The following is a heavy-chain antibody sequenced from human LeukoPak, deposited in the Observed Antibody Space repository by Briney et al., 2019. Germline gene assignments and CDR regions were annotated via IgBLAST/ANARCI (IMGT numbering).Heavy chain of an antibody. CDR1: GFTFSSYA. CDR3: ARDKVAYYSTSGWADY. CDR2: ITGSGGST. V-gene: IGHV3-23*01. Sequence: GGSLRLSCAASGFTFSSYAMTWVRQAPGKGLEWVSTITGSGGSTYYADSVKGRFTISRDRSKNTLYLQMNSLRAEDTAVYYCARDKVAYYSTSGWADYWGQGTLVTVSS. J-gene: IGHJ4*02. D-gene: IGHD3-10*01.